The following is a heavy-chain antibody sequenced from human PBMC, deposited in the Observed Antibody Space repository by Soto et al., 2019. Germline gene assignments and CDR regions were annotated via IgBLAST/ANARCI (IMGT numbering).Heavy chain of an antibody. J-gene: IGHJ5*01. V-gene: IGHV3-30-3*01. Sequence: QVQLVESGGGVVQPGKSLRLSCAASGFTFSSYALHWVRQAPGKGLAWVAVMSYDGSNEYADSVKGRFTISRDNFKNTLYLQMSSLRTDDTAVYYCARDPTSPEYRYSGRLRDNTFDSWGQGTLVTVSS. D-gene: IGHD1-26*01. CDR3: ARDPTSPEYRYSGRLRDNTFDS. CDR2: MSYDGSNE. CDR1: GFTFSSYA.